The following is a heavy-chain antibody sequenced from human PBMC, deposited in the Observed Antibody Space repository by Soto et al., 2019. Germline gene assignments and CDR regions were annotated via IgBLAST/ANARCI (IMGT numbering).Heavy chain of an antibody. CDR1: GGSISSSSYY. V-gene: IGHV4-39*02. Sequence: SETLSLTCTVSGGSISSSSYYWGWIRQPPGKGLEWIGSIYYSGSTYYNPSLKSRVTISVDTSKNQFSLNLNSVTAADTAVYYCAREGPPIRAHNPPEYFQHWGQGTPVTVSS. J-gene: IGHJ1*01. CDR2: IYYSGST. CDR3: AREGPPIRAHNPPEYFQH.